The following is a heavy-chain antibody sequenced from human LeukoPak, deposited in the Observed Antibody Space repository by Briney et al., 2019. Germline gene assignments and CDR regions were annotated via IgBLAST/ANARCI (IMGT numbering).Heavy chain of an antibody. V-gene: IGHV3-30*03. CDR3: APSTRRSAPFDY. D-gene: IGHD6-25*01. CDR2: ISYDGSNK. Sequence: GGSLRLSCAASGFTFSSYGMHWVRQAPGKGLEWVAVISYDGSNKYHADSVKGRFTISRDNSKNTLYLQMNSLRAEDTAVYYCAPSTRRSAPFDYWGQGTLVTVSS. J-gene: IGHJ4*02. CDR1: GFTFSSYG.